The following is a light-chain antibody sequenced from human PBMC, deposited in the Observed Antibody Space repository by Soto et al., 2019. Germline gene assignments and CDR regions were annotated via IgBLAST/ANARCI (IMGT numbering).Light chain of an antibody. CDR3: LLSYSGARSVV. CDR2: DTS. V-gene: IGLV7-46*01. Sequence: QAVVTQEPSLTVSPGGTVTLTCGSSTGAVTSGHYPYWFQQKPGQAPRTLIYDTSNKHSWTPARFSGSLLVGKAALTLSGAQPEDEAEYYCLLSYSGARSVVFGGGTKLTVL. J-gene: IGLJ2*01. CDR1: TGAVTSGHY.